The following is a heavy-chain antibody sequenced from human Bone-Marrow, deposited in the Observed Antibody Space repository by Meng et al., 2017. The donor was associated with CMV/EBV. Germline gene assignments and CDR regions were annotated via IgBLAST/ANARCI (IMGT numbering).Heavy chain of an antibody. CDR1: FTSYW. D-gene: IGHD3-10*01. J-gene: IGHJ4*02. CDR2: IYPGDSDT. V-gene: IGHV5-51*01. CDR3: ARPAQTMVRGGTPGSYVDY. Sequence: FTSYWIGWVRQMPGKGLEWMGIIYPGDSDTRYSPSFQGQVTISADKSISTAYLQWSSLKASDTAMYYCARPAQTMVRGGTPGSYVDYWGQGTLVTVSS.